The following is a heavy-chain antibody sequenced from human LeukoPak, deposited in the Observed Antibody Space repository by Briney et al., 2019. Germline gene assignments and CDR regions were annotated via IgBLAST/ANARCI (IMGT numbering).Heavy chain of an antibody. Sequence: GGSLRLSCEASGFTFSNYGMHWVRQAPGKGLEWVAIISYDGSNKYYTDSVKGRFTISRDNAKSSVYLQLNSLRADDTAIYYCAKDIPGGGDDYWGQGTLVTVSS. CDR3: AKDIPGGGDDY. CDR1: GFTFSNYG. CDR2: ISYDGSNK. V-gene: IGHV3-30*18. J-gene: IGHJ4*02. D-gene: IGHD2-21*02.